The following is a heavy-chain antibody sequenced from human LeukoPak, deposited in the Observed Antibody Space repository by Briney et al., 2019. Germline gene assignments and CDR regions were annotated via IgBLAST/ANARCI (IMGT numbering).Heavy chain of an antibody. CDR1: GLTFRNYA. Sequence: PGTSLRLSCAASGLTFRNYAMHWVRQAPGGRLEWVAVIWVDGTEKYYAASVMGRFTISRDSSESTLYLQMNGLRTEDTAVYYCARVNGPNSGYYYTLDLWGQGTPVTVSS. CDR3: ARVNGPNSGYYYTLDL. CDR2: IWVDGTEK. V-gene: IGHV3-33*01. D-gene: IGHD3-22*01. J-gene: IGHJ5*02.